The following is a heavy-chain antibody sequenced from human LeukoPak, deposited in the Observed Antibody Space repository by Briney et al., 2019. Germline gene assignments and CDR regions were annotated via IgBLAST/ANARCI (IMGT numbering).Heavy chain of an antibody. CDR1: GDSISTYY. CDR3: ARTVEMSTILSAIDI. V-gene: IGHV4-59*08. J-gene: IGHJ3*02. D-gene: IGHD5-24*01. CDR2: ISLSGSGST. Sequence: SETLSLTCTVSGDSISTYYWSWIRQPPGKGLEWIAYISLSGSGSTKYNPSLKSRVTILVDTSKNQFSLWVSSLTAADTAVYYCARTVEMSTILSAIDIWGQGTMVTDSS.